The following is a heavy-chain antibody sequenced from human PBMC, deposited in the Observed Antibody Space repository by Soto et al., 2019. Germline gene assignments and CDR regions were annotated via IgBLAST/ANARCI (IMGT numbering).Heavy chain of an antibody. CDR2: VKSKTDGGAT. CDR3: TTDRRSGYDPQFDF. J-gene: IGHJ4*02. D-gene: IGHD5-12*01. Sequence: EVQLVESGGDLVKPGGSLRLSCTASGFTFYNTWMSWVRQAPGKGLEWVGRVKSKTDGGATDYTAPVKGRFTISRDDSQNTLYLQMNSLQTDDTAVYYCTTDRRSGYDPQFDFWGQVTLVTVSS. V-gene: IGHV3-15*01. CDR1: GFTFYNTW.